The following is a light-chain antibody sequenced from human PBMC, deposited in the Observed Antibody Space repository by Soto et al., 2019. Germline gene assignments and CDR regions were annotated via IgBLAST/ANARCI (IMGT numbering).Light chain of an antibody. CDR2: GSS. CDR1: QSVSSSY. Sequence: EIVLTQSPGTLSLSPGERATLSCRASQSVSSSYLAWYQQKPGQAPRLLIYGSSSRATGIPHRFSGSGSGTDFTLTISRREPEDFAVSYCQQYGSSPGYTFGQGTKLEIK. J-gene: IGKJ2*01. CDR3: QQYGSSPGYT. V-gene: IGKV3-20*01.